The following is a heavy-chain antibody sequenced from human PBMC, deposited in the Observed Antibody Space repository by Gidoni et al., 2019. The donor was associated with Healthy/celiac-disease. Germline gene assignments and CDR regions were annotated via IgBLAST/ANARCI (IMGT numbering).Heavy chain of an antibody. CDR1: GFTFSSYA. D-gene: IGHD5-18*01. Sequence: EVQLLESGGGLVQPGGSLRLYCAASGFTFSSYAMRWVRQAPGKGLEWVSAISGSGGSTYYADSVKGRFTISRDNSKNTLYLQMNSLRAEDTAVYYCAKVREKLWYYFDYWGQGTLVTVSS. V-gene: IGHV3-23*01. CDR2: ISGSGGST. J-gene: IGHJ4*02. CDR3: AKVREKLWYYFDY.